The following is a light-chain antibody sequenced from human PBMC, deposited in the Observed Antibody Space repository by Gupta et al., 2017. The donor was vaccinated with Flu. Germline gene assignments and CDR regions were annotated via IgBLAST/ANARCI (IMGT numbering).Light chain of an antibody. CDR2: SAS. J-gene: IGKJ2*01. CDR1: QNIANN. V-gene: IGKV3-15*01. Sequence: PATLSVSPGERVTLSCRADQNIANNVAWYQQKPGQAPRLLIYSASTRATGIPARFSGSGSGTEFTLTISSLQSEDFAVYYCQHHNDWLRTFGQGTKLDIK. CDR3: QHHNDWLRT.